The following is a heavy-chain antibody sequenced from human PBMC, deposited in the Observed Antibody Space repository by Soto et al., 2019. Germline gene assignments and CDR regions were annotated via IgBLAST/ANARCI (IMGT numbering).Heavy chain of an antibody. Sequence: ASVKVSCKASGYTFTSYDINWVRQATGQGLEWMGWMNPNSGNTGYAQKFQGRVTMTRNTSISTAYMELSSLRSEDTAVYYCARLGYSGYDVRLVAATPFFPLDYWGQGTLVTVSS. V-gene: IGHV1-8*01. CDR3: ARLGYSGYDVRLVAATPFFPLDY. CDR1: GYTFTSYD. D-gene: IGHD5-12*01. CDR2: MNPNSGNT. J-gene: IGHJ4*02.